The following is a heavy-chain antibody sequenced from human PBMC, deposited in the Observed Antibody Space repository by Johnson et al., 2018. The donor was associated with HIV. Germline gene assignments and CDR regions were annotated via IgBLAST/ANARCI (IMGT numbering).Heavy chain of an antibody. CDR1: GFNFDDYA. Sequence: VQLVESGGGLVQPGRSLRLSCAASGFNFDDYAMHWVRQAPGKGLEWVSGISWNSGSIGYAASVRGRFTISRDNAKNSLYLQMNSLRAEDTALYYCAKDIGGSAAAQGAFDIWGQGTMVTVSS. J-gene: IGHJ3*02. D-gene: IGHD6-13*01. V-gene: IGHV3-9*01. CDR2: ISWNSGSI. CDR3: AKDIGGSAAAQGAFDI.